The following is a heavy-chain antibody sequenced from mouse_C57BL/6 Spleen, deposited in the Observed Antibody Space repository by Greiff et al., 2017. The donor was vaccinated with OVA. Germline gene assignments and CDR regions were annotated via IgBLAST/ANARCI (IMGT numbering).Heavy chain of an antibody. Sequence: QVQLKQSGAELVRPGTSVKVSCKASGYAFTNYLIEWVKQRPGQGLEWIGVINPGSGGTNYNEKFKGKATLTADKSSSTAYMQLSSLTSEDSAVYFCARGDYDPDSYYFDYWGQGTTLTVSS. CDR2: INPGSGGT. CDR3: ARGDYDPDSYYFDY. CDR1: GYAFTNYL. J-gene: IGHJ2*01. D-gene: IGHD2-4*01. V-gene: IGHV1-54*01.